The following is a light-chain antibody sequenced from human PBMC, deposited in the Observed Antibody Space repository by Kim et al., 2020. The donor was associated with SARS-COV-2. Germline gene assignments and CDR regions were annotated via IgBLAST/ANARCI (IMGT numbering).Light chain of an antibody. CDR2: GAS. Sequence: HGERAILSGSAGQNIRSNYLACYQKKPGQAPRLLIYGASSRATGIPDRFSGSGSGTDFSLTISRLEPDDFAVYYCQQYGGTPYTFGQGTKVDIK. CDR3: QQYGGTPYT. V-gene: IGKV3-20*01. CDR1: QNIRSNY. J-gene: IGKJ2*01.